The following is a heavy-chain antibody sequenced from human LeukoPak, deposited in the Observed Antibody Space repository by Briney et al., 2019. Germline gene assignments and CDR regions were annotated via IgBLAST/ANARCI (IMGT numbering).Heavy chain of an antibody. CDR3: SLWERVTAMVDPLFDY. Sequence: HGASVKVSCKASGYTFTSYGISWVRQAPGQGLEWMGWISAYNGNTNYAQKLQGRVTMTTDTSTSTAYMELRSLRSDDTAVYYCSLWERVTAMVDPLFDYWGQGTLVTASS. J-gene: IGHJ4*02. D-gene: IGHD5-18*01. V-gene: IGHV1-18*01. CDR2: ISAYNGNT. CDR1: GYTFTSYG.